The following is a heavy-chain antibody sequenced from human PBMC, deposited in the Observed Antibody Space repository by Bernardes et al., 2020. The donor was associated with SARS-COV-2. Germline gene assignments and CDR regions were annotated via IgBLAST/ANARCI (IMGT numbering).Heavy chain of an antibody. J-gene: IGHJ6*02. CDR3: AVAVAGTISYYYYYGMDV. D-gene: IGHD6-19*01. CDR1: GYTLTELS. V-gene: IGHV1-24*01. CDR2: FDPEDGET. Sequence: ASVKVSCKVSGYTLTELSMHWVRQAPGKGLEWMGGFDPEDGETIYAQKFQGRVTMTEDTSTDTAYMELSSLRSEDTAVYYCAVAVAGTISYYYYYGMDVWGQGTTVTVSS.